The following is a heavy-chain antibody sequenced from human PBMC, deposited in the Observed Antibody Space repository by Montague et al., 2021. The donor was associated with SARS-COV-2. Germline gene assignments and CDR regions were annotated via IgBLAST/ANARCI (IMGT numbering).Heavy chain of an antibody. J-gene: IGHJ3*02. CDR2: IYYSGST. CDR1: GGSISSGGYY. D-gene: IGHD3-22*01. CDR3: ARARTRFSLIVVVIDTFDI. Sequence: TLSLTCTVSGGSISSGGYYWSWIRQRPGKGLEWIAYIYYSGSTYYNPYLKSRVSISVDTSKNQFSLKLSPVTAADTAVYYCARARTRFSLIVVVIDTFDIWGRGTMVTVSS. V-gene: IGHV4-31*03.